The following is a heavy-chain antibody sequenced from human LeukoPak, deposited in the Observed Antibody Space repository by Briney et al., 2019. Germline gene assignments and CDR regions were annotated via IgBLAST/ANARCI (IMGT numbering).Heavy chain of an antibody. Sequence: PGGSLRLSCAASGFTFSSYSMNWVRQAPGKGLEWVSYISSSSSTIYYADSVKGRFTISRDNAKNSLYLQMNSLRAEDTAVYYCASHYYGSGSYFYYYYGMDVWGQGTTVTVSS. CDR1: GFTFSSYS. D-gene: IGHD3-10*01. CDR2: ISSSSSTI. J-gene: IGHJ6*02. V-gene: IGHV3-48*04. CDR3: ASHYYGSGSYFYYYYGMDV.